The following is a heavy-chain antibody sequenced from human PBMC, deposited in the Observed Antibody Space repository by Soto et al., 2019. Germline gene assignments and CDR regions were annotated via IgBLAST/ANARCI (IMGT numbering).Heavy chain of an antibody. D-gene: IGHD3-9*01. Sequence: SGPTLVNPTQTLTLTCTCSGFSLSTSGMCVSWIRQPPGKALEWLARIDWDDDKYYSTSLKTRLTISKDTSKNQVVLTMTNMDPVDTATYYCALMGQYYDILTGYWSGYYFDYWGQGTLVTVSS. J-gene: IGHJ4*02. V-gene: IGHV2-70*11. CDR2: IDWDDDK. CDR3: ALMGQYYDILTGYWSGYYFDY. CDR1: GFSLSTSGMC.